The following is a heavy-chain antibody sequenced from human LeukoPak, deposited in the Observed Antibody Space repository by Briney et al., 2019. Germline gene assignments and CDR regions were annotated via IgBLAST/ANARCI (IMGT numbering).Heavy chain of an antibody. V-gene: IGHV4-61*08. J-gene: IGHJ3*02. CDR3: ARDSSTYYYDSSGYYYFPDGAFDI. CDR1: GGSISSGGYS. D-gene: IGHD3-22*01. CDR2: IYYSGST. Sequence: SETLSLTCAVSGGSISSGGYSWSWIRQPPGKGLEWIGYIYYSGSTNYNPSLKSRVTISVDTSKNQFSLKLSSVTAADTAVYYCARDSSTYYYDSSGYYYFPDGAFDIWGQGTMVTVSS.